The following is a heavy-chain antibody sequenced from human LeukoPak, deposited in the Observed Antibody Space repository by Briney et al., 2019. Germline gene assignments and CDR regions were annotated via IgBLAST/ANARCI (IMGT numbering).Heavy chain of an antibody. J-gene: IGHJ4*02. D-gene: IGHD1-26*01. CDR1: GFTFSDYW. CDR3: AKVGTWELQRVFEN. V-gene: IGHV3-7*01. Sequence: GGSLRLSCAASGFTFSDYWMTWVRQVPGKGLEWVANVGRDGSEKNYVDSVEGRFTISRDNAKKPLDLEMNSLRVEDTALYYCAKVGTWELQRVFENWGQGTLVTVSS. CDR2: VGRDGSEK.